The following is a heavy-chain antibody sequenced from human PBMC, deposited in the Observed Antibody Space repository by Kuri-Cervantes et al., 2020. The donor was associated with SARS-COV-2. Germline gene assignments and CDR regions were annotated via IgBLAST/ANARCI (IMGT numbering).Heavy chain of an antibody. Sequence: SETLSLTCTVSGGSISSGDYYWGWIRQPPGKGLEWIGSNYYSGSTYYNPSLKSRVTIFVDTSRNQFSLKLSSVTAADTAVYYCATSQNLEWSPSGVFWYFDLWGRGTLVTVSS. V-gene: IGHV4-39*01. CDR1: GGSISSGDYY. CDR3: ATSQNLEWSPSGVFWYFDL. CDR2: NYYSGST. D-gene: IGHD3-3*01. J-gene: IGHJ2*01.